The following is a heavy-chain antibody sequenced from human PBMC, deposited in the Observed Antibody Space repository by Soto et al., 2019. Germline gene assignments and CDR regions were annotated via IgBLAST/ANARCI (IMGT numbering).Heavy chain of an antibody. J-gene: IGHJ4*02. CDR3: ARHHDS. V-gene: IGHV4-59*08. CDR2: IYYSGST. CDR1: GGSISGYY. Sequence: PSETLPLTCSVTGGSISGYYWSWIRQPPGKGLEWIGYIYYSGSTNYNPSLKSRVTISVDTSKNQFSLKLSSVTAADTAVYYCARHHDSWGQGTLVTVSS.